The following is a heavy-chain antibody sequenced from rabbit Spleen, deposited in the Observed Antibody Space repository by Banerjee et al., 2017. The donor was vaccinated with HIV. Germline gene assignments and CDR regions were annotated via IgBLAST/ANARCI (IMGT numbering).Heavy chain of an antibody. CDR2: IAGSSSGFT. V-gene: IGHV1S40*01. D-gene: IGHD7-1*01. CDR1: EFSFRRRDH. J-gene: IGHJ6*01. CDR3: ARDTGTSFSTYGMDL. Sequence: QSLEEWGGGLVQPGGSEALPCKASEFSFRRRDHICWVRGAPGKGLEWIACIAGSSSGFTYSATWAKGRFTISKASSTTVTLQMTSLTVADTATYFCARDTGTSFSTYGMDLWGPGTLVTVS.